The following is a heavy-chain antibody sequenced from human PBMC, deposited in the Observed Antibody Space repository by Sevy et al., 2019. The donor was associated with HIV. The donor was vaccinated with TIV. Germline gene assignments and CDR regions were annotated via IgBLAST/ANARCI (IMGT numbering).Heavy chain of an antibody. J-gene: IGHJ4*02. CDR3: AVYRPVGMATRDDY. Sequence: SETLSLTCAVYGGSFSGYYWSWIRQPPGKGLEWIGEINHSGSTNYNPSLKSRVTISVDTSKNQFSLKLSSVTAADTAVYYCAVYRPVGMATRDDYWGQGTLVTVSS. CDR1: GGSFSGYY. CDR2: INHSGST. D-gene: IGHD5-12*01. V-gene: IGHV4-34*01.